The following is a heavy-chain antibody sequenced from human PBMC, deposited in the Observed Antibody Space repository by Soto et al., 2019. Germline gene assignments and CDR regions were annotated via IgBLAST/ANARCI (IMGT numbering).Heavy chain of an antibody. CDR3: ARDGRSIAARPVDC. CDR2: ISSSSSYI. D-gene: IGHD6-6*01. Sequence: GGSLRLSCAASGFTFSSYSMNWVRQAPGKGLGWVSSISSSSSYIYYADSVKGRFTISRDNAKNSLYLQMNSLRAEDTAVYYCARDGRSIAARPVDCWGQGTLVTVSS. CDR1: GFTFSSYS. V-gene: IGHV3-21*01. J-gene: IGHJ4*02.